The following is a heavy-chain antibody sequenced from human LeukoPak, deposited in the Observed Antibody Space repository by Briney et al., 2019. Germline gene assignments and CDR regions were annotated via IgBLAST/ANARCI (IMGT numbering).Heavy chain of an antibody. J-gene: IGHJ1*01. V-gene: IGHV3-30*18. CDR2: ISYDGGNK. CDR3: AKGGYHDSSGYYYGYFHH. Sequence: PGGSLRLSCAASGLTFSSYGMHWVRQAPGKGLEWVAVISYDGGNKHYADSVKGRFTTSRDNSKNTLYLQMNSLRAEDTAVYYCAKGGYHDSSGYYYGYFHHWGQGTLATVSS. D-gene: IGHD3-22*01. CDR1: GLTFSSYG.